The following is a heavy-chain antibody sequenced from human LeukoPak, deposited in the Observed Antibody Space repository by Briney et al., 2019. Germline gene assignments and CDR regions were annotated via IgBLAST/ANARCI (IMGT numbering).Heavy chain of an antibody. D-gene: IGHD5-18*01. CDR3: ARDHGYGPFDY. CDR1: GYSISSYY. CDR2: IYYSGST. V-gene: IGHV4-59*01. Sequence: SETLSLTCAVSGYSISSYYWSWIRQPPGKGLEWIGYIYYSGSTNYNPSLKSRVTISVDTSKNQFSLKLSSVTAADTAVYYCARDHGYGPFDYWGQGTLVTVSS. J-gene: IGHJ4*02.